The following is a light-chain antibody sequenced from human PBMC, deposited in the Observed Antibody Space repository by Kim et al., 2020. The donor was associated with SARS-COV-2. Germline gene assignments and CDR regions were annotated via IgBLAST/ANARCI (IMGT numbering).Light chain of an antibody. J-gene: IGLJ3*02. Sequence: QSVLTQPPSVSAAPGQKVTISCSGSSSNIGNNYVSWYQQLPGTAPKVLMYDNNKRPPGIPERFSGSKSGTSATLGITGLQTGDEADYYCGTWDSSLSAWVFGGGTQLTV. V-gene: IGLV1-51*01. CDR3: GTWDSSLSAWV. CDR1: SSNIGNNY. CDR2: DNN.